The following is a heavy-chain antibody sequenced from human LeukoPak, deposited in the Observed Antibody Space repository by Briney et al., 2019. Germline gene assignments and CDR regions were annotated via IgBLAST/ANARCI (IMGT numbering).Heavy chain of an antibody. D-gene: IGHD6-19*01. Sequence: SETLSLTCTVSGGSISSYYWSWIRQPPGKGLEWIGYIYYSGSTNYNPSLKSRVTISVDTSKNQFSLKLSSVTAAGTAVYYCARPPRSIAVAGTPYYFDYWGQGTLVTVSS. J-gene: IGHJ4*02. CDR2: IYYSGST. V-gene: IGHV4-59*08. CDR3: ARPPRSIAVAGTPYYFDY. CDR1: GGSISSYY.